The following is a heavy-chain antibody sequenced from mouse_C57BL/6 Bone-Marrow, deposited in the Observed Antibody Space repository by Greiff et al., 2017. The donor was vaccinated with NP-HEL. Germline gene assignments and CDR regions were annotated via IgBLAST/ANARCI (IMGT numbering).Heavy chain of an antibody. J-gene: IGHJ3*01. CDR3: TRFWDYVSRAWFAY. Sequence: VKLMESGAELVRPGASVTLSCKASGYTFTDYEMHWVKQTPVHGLEWIGAIDPETGGNAYNQKIKGKAILTADKSSSTAYMELRSVTSEDSAVYYCTRFWDYVSRAWFAYWGQGTLVTVSA. CDR1: GYTFTDYE. D-gene: IGHD1-1*01. V-gene: IGHV1-15*01. CDR2: IDPETGGN.